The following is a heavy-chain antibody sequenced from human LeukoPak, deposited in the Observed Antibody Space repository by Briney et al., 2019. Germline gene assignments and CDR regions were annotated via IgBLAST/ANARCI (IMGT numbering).Heavy chain of an antibody. V-gene: IGHV3-21*01. J-gene: IGHJ4*02. D-gene: IGHD6-13*01. Sequence: PGGSLRLSCAASGFTLSSYSMNWVRQAPGKGLEWVSSISSSSSYIYYADSVKGRFTISRDNAKNSLYLQMNSLRAEDTAVYYCARGIVAAGNIDYWGQGTLVTVSS. CDR1: GFTLSSYS. CDR3: ARGIVAAGNIDY. CDR2: ISSSSSYI.